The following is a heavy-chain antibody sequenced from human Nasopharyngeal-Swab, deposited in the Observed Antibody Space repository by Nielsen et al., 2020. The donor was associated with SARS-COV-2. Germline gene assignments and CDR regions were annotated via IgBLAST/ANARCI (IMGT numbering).Heavy chain of an antibody. Sequence: GGSLRLSCAASGFTFSSYAMHWVRQAPGKGLEWVAVISYDGSNKYYADSVKGRFTISRDNSKSTLYLQMNSLRAEDTAVYYCARGRGGGYYYGMDVWGQGTTVTVSS. V-gene: IGHV3-30-3*01. D-gene: IGHD3-16*01. CDR2: ISYDGSNK. J-gene: IGHJ6*02. CDR3: ARGRGGGYYYGMDV. CDR1: GFTFSSYA.